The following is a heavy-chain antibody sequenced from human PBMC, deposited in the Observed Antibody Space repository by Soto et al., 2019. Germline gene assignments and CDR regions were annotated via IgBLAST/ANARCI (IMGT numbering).Heavy chain of an antibody. CDR2: IDPSDSYT. D-gene: IGHD3-16*01. CDR1: GYSFTSCW. CDR3: LLGASDDAFDI. Sequence: GESLKISCKGSGYSFTSCWSSWVRQMPGKGLEWMGRIDPSDSYTNYSPSFQGHVTISADKSISTAYLQWSSLKASDTAMHYCLLGASDDAFDIWGQGTMVTVSS. J-gene: IGHJ3*02. V-gene: IGHV5-10-1*01.